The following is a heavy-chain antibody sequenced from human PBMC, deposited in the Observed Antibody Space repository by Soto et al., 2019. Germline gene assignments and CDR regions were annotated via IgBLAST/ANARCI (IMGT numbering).Heavy chain of an antibody. J-gene: IGHJ5*02. Sequence: QVQLVQSGAEVKKPGASVKVSCKASGYTFTSYDINWVRQATGQGLEWMGWMNPNSGNTGYAQKFQGRVTMTRNTSISTDYMELSSMRSEDTAVYYCARGIRFLEWLLSGGGFDPWGQGTLVTVSS. D-gene: IGHD3-3*01. CDR2: MNPNSGNT. CDR1: GYTFTSYD. CDR3: ARGIRFLEWLLSGGGFDP. V-gene: IGHV1-8*01.